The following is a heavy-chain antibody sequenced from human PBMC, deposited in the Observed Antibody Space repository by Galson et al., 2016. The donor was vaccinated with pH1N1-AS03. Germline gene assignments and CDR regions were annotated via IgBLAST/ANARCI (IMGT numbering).Heavy chain of an antibody. CDR2: ITAYNGNS. V-gene: IGHV1-18*01. Sequence: RQAPGQGLEWMGWITAYNGNSNYAQKLQGRLTMTTDTSTSTAYMELRSLRSDDTAVYYCARYYFEFLLEVVAVTGTEMGAFDIWGQGTAVTVSS. J-gene: IGHJ3*02. D-gene: IGHD6-19*01. CDR3: ARYYFEFLLEVVAVTGTEMGAFDI.